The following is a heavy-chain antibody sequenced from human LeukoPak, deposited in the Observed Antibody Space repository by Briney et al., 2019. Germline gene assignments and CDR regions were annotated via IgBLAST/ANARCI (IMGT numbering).Heavy chain of an antibody. D-gene: IGHD4-17*01. V-gene: IGHV4-59*01. J-gene: IGHJ4*02. CDR1: GGSINNFY. CDR3: ARSLNGVLDY. CDR2: IYYSGST. Sequence: SETLYLTCTVSGGSINNFYWDWIRQPPGKGLEWIGYIYYSGSTNYNPSLKSRVTISVDTSKNQFSLKLTSVTAADTAVYYCARSLNGVLDYWGQGTLVTVSS.